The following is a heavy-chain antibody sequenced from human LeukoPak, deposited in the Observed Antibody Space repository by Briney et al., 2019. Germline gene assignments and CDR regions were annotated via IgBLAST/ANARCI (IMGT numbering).Heavy chain of an antibody. D-gene: IGHD2-15*01. CDR3: AREIRSGYCSGGSCYYYYYYMDV. J-gene: IGHJ6*03. CDR1: GFTLSTYW. CDR2: INWNGGST. V-gene: IGHV3-20*04. Sequence: GGSLRLSCAASGFTLSTYWMHWVRQAPGKGLEWVSGINWNGGSTGYADSVKGRFTISRDNAKNSLYLQMNSLRAEDTALYYCAREIRSGYCSGGSCYYYYYYMDVWGKGTTVTVSS.